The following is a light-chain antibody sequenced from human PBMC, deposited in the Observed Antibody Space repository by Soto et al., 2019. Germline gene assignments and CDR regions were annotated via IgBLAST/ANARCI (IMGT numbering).Light chain of an antibody. Sequence: DIVMTQSPDSLAVSLGERATINCKTSQSVLYSSNNQNYLAWYQQKPGQPPKLLIYWASTRESGVPDRFSGSGSGTDFTLNISSLQAEDVAVYYCQQYYSTPMYTCGQGTKLEIK. J-gene: IGKJ2*01. V-gene: IGKV4-1*01. CDR3: QQYYSTPMYT. CDR1: QSVLYSSNNQNY. CDR2: WAS.